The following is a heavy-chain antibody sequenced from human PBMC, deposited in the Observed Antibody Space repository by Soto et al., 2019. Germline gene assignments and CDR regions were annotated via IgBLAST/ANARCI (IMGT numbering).Heavy chain of an antibody. V-gene: IGHV4-31*03. CDR3: ARDVRPAHTHWFDP. Sequence: QVQLQESGPGLVKPSQTLSLTCTVSGGSISSGDYSWSWVRQHPGKGLEWIGYIYHSGSTYYNPALKCRVTKSVDSSKTQFSLKLSSVTAADTAVYYCARDVRPAHTHWFDPWGQGTLVTVSS. CDR2: IYHSGST. J-gene: IGHJ5*02. CDR1: GGSISSGDYS. D-gene: IGHD2-8*01.